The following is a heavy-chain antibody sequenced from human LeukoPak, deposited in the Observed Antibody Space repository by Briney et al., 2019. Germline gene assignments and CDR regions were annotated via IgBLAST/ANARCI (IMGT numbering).Heavy chain of an antibody. D-gene: IGHD1-1*01. CDR1: GFTFSSYS. CDR3: ARRVGLAVQLELYDAFDI. J-gene: IGHJ3*02. CDR2: ISSSSSYI. Sequence: GGSLRLSCAASGFTFSSYSMNWVRQAPGKGLEWVSSISSSSSYIYYADSVKGRFTISRDNAKNSLYLQMNSLRAEDTAVYYCARRVGLAVQLELYDAFDIWGQGTMVTVSS. V-gene: IGHV3-21*01.